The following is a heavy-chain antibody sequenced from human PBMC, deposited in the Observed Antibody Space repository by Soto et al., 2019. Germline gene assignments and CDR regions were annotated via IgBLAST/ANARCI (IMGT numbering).Heavy chain of an antibody. J-gene: IGHJ6*02. CDR2: IYYSGST. CDR1: GGSISSGGYY. V-gene: IGHV4-31*11. Sequence: QVQLQESGPGLVKPSQTLSLTCAVSGGSISSGGYYWSWIRQHPGKGLEWIGYIYYSGSTYYNPSLKSRVTISVDTSKNQFSLKLSSVTAADTAVYYCARGLSYCSGGSCYSVDYYYYGMDVWGQGTTVTVSS. CDR3: ARGLSYCSGGSCYSVDYYYYGMDV. D-gene: IGHD2-15*01.